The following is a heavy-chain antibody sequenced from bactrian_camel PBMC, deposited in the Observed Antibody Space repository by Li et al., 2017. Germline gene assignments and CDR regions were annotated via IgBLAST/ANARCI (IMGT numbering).Heavy chain of an antibody. V-gene: IGHV3-2*01. Sequence: HVQLVESGGGSVQPGGSLRLSCAASAHIYDSNCLGWFRQAPGKGLEWVSSFYSDGSYTYYADSVKGRFTVFGDHGKNTLYLQMNSLKPEDTAMYYCAAEDYQYEYYFWGQGTQVTVS. CDR2: FYSDGSYT. CDR1: AHIYDSNC. J-gene: IGHJ4*01. CDR3: AAEDYQYEYYF. D-gene: IGHD5*01.